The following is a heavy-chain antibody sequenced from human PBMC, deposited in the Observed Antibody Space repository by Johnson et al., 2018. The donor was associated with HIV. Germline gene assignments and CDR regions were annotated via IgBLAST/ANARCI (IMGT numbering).Heavy chain of an antibody. J-gene: IGHJ3*02. CDR1: GFTFSSYD. Sequence: VQLVESGGGLVQPGGSLRLSCAASGFTFSSYDMHWVRQATGKGLEWVSALGTAGDTYFPGSVKGRFTISRENAKNSLYLQMNSLRAGDTAVYYCASQVYCSSTSCSSAFDIWGQGTMVTVSS. D-gene: IGHD2-2*01. CDR3: ASQVYCSSTSCSSAFDI. CDR2: LGTAGDT. V-gene: IGHV3-13*01.